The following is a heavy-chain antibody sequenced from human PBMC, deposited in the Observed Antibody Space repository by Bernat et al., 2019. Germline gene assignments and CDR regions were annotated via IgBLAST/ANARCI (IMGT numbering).Heavy chain of an antibody. CDR2: ISSSSSYI. CDR3: AKDPSPFGYFDY. Sequence: EVQLVESGGGLVKPGGSLRLSCAASGFTFSSYSMNWVRQAPGKGLEWVSSISSSSSYIYYADSVKGRFTISRDNAKNSLYLQMNSLRVEDTAIYYCAKDPSPFGYFDYWGQGTLVTVSS. J-gene: IGHJ4*02. CDR1: GFTFSSYS. D-gene: IGHD3-16*01. V-gene: IGHV3-21*04.